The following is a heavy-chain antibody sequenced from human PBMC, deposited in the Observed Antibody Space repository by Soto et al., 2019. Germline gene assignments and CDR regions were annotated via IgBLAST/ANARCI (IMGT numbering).Heavy chain of an antibody. CDR1: GFTVEDYA. CDR2: ISANGDNV. J-gene: IGHJ4*02. D-gene: IGHD4-17*01. Sequence: PGGSLRLSCVASGFTVEDYAMHWVRQAPGKGLEWVSGISANGDNVDYADSVKGRFTVSRDNAKNSLFLQMNSLRPEDTALYYCAKDMKWGGMTTIHYFDSWGQGTQVTVSS. V-gene: IGHV3-9*01. CDR3: AKDMKWGGMTTIHYFDS.